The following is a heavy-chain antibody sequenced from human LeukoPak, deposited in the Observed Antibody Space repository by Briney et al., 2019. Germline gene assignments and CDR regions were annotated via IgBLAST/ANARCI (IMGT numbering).Heavy chain of an antibody. CDR2: IYYSGTT. V-gene: IGHV4-59*01. J-gene: IGHJ3*02. CDR3: AKSRDTFDT. Sequence: SETLSLTCTVSGASIRSYYWSWTRQPPGKGLEWIGHIYYSGTTNYNPSLKSRVTISVDMSKNQFSLNLNSVTAADTAVYYCAKSRDTFDTWGQGTMVTVSS. CDR1: GASIRSYY.